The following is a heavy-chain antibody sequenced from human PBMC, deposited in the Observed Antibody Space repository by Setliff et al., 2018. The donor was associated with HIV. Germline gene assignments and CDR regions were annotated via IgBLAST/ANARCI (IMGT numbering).Heavy chain of an antibody. V-gene: IGHV3-74*01. CDR1: GFTFRDYW. CDR2: IDNDGRDT. D-gene: IGHD6-6*01. CDR3: AKAVAQQFVSFFDH. Sequence: GSLRLSCAGSGFTFRDYWMHWVRQTPGKGLVWVARIDNDGRDTDYADFVGGRFTISRDNTKNTLFLHMKSLRAEDMAVYYCAKAVAQQFVSFFDHWGQGTLVTVSS. J-gene: IGHJ4*02.